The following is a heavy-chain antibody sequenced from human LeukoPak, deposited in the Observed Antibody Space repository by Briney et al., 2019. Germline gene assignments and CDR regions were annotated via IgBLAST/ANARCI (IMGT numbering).Heavy chain of an antibody. CDR2: IYYSGSS. V-gene: IGHV4-59*08. CDR1: GGSISSYY. Sequence: SETLSLTCTVSGGSISSYYWSWIRQPPGKGLEWIGYIYYSGSSNYNPSLTSRVTISVDTSKSQFSLKLSSVTAADTAVYYCAGRTQLLWFGESMYYFDYCGQGTLVTVSS. CDR3: AGRTQLLWFGESMYYFDY. J-gene: IGHJ4*02. D-gene: IGHD3-10*01.